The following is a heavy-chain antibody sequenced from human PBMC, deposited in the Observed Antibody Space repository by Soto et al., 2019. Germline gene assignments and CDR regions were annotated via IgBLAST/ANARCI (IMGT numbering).Heavy chain of an antibody. J-gene: IGHJ4*02. CDR3: ARDSYGDYTFDY. CDR1: GGSISSYY. Sequence: QVQLQESGPGLVKPSETLSLTCTVSGGSISSYYWSWIRQPPGKGLEWIGYIYYSGSTNYNPSLKSRGTISVDTSKNQFSLKLSSVTAADTAVYYCARDSYGDYTFDYWGQGTLVTVSS. D-gene: IGHD4-17*01. V-gene: IGHV4-59*01. CDR2: IYYSGST.